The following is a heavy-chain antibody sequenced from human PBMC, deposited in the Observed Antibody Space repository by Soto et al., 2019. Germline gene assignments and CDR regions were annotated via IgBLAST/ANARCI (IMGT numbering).Heavy chain of an antibody. J-gene: IGHJ6*02. D-gene: IGHD6-13*01. CDR1: GYTFTGYD. CDR3: ARGHSSSWYYEDYYYGMDV. Sequence: ASVKLCCKASGYTFTGYDMHWVRQAPGQGLEWMGWINPNSGGTNYAQKFQGWVTMTRDTSISTAYMELSRLRSDDTAVYYCARGHSSSWYYEDYYYGMDVWG. V-gene: IGHV1-2*04. CDR2: INPNSGGT.